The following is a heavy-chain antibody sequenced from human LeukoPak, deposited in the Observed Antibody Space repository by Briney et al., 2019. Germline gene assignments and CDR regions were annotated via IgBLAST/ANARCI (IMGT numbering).Heavy chain of an antibody. J-gene: IGHJ1*01. V-gene: IGHV1-69*04. CDR3: ARGLGVLLWFGELMNEYFQH. CDR1: GGTFSSYA. Sequence: SVKVSCKASGGTFSSYAISWVRQAPGQGLEWMGRIIPILGIANYAQKFQGRVTITADKSTSTAYMELSSLRSEDTAVYYCARGLGVLLWFGELMNEYFQHWGQGTLVTVSS. CDR2: IIPILGIA. D-gene: IGHD3-10*01.